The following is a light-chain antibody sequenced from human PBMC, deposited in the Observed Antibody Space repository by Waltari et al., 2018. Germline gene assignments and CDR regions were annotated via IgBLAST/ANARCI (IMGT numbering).Light chain of an antibody. V-gene: IGLV2-11*01. CDR2: DVS. CDR1: SSDVGGYNY. CDR3: CSYAGSYTLV. J-gene: IGLJ2*01. Sequence: QSALTQPRSVSGSPGQSVTISCTGTSSDVGGYNYVYWYQQHPGKAPKLRISDVSKRPSGVPDRFSGSKSGNTASLTISGLQAEDEADYYCCSYAGSYTLVFGGGTKLTVL.